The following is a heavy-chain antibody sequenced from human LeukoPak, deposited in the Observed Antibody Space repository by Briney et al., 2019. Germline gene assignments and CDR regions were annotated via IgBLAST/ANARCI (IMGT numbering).Heavy chain of an antibody. J-gene: IGHJ3*01. CDR1: GFTFSKYG. V-gene: IGHV3-23*01. CDR2: ISGRGDTT. D-gene: IGHD4-17*01. CDR3: AMDPHRDYLGAFDF. Sequence: PGGSLRLSCAGSGFTFSKYGMTWVRQAPGKGLEWVSAISGRGDTTRYGESVKGRFTVSRDNSKNTLYLEMTNLRAEDATVYCCAMDPHRDYLGAFDFWGQGTLVTVSS.